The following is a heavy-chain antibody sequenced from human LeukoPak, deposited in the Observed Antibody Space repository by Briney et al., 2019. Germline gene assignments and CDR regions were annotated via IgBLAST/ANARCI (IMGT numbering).Heavy chain of an antibody. CDR2: ISWNSGSI. V-gene: IGHV3-9*01. D-gene: IGHD6-19*01. CDR1: GFTFDDYA. Sequence: QPGRSLRLSCAASGFTFDDYAMHWVRHAPGRGLEWVSGISWNSGSIGYADSVKGRFTISRDNAKNSLYLQMNSLRAEDTALYYCAKDIDSYSSGWYGGFDYWGQGTLVTVSS. J-gene: IGHJ4*02. CDR3: AKDIDSYSSGWYGGFDY.